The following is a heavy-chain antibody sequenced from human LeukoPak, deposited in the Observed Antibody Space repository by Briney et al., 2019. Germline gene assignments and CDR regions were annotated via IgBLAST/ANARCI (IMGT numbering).Heavy chain of an antibody. J-gene: IGHJ5*02. D-gene: IGHD6-13*01. CDR2: ISAYNGNT. V-gene: IGHV1-18*01. CDR3: ARSGYSSSWYGNYDGFDT. CDR1: GYTFTSYG. Sequence: ASVTDTCKASGYTFTSYGISWVRPAPGQGLEWMGWISAYNGNTNYAQKLQGRVTMTTDTSTSTAYMELRSLRSDDTAVYYCARSGYSSSWYGNYDGFDTWGQGTLVTVSS.